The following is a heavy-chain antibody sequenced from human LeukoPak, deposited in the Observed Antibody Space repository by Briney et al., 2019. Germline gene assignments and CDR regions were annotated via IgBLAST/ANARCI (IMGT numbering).Heavy chain of an antibody. V-gene: IGHV3-23*01. CDR3: AGDLYDSSGYYYPLDAFDI. Sequence: GGSLRLSCAASGFTFSSYAMSWVRQAPGKGLEWVSAISGSGGSTYYADSVKGRFTISRDNSKNTLYLQMNSLRAEDTAVYYCAGDLYDSSGYYYPLDAFDIWGQGTMVTVSS. CDR1: GFTFSSYA. J-gene: IGHJ3*02. CDR2: ISGSGGST. D-gene: IGHD3-22*01.